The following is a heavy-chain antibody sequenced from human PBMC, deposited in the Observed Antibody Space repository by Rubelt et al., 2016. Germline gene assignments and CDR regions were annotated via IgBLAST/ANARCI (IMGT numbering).Heavy chain of an antibody. D-gene: IGHD4-23*01. V-gene: IGHV3-74*01. CDR3: ARDRAYGGIDY. J-gene: IGHJ4*02. CDR2: LNSDGSST. Sequence: EVQLVESGGGLVQPGRSLRLSCTTSGFTFRNYAMSWFRQAPGKGLVWVSRLNSDGSSTSYADSVQGRFTISRDNAKKTLYLQMNCLRADDTAIYYCARDRAYGGIDYWGQGTLVTVSS. CDR1: GFTFRNYA.